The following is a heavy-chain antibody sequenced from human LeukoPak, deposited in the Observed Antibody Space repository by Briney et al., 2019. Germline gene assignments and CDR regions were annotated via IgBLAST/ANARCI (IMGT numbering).Heavy chain of an antibody. Sequence: GGSLRLSCAASGFTFSSYWMHWVRQGPGRGLVWVSRISSDGSTTSYADSVKGRFTISRDNAKNTLYLQMNSLRVEDTAVYYCARDSRYYYDSRNYDNVAFDMWGQGTMVTVSS. CDR2: ISSDGSTT. V-gene: IGHV3-74*01. CDR1: GFTFSSYW. CDR3: ARDSRYYYDSRNYDNVAFDM. J-gene: IGHJ3*02. D-gene: IGHD3-10*01.